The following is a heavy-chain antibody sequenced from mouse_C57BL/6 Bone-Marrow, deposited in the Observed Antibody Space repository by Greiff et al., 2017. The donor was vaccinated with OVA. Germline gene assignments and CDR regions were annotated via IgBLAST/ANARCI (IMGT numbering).Heavy chain of an antibody. CDR1: GFTFSSYG. D-gene: IGHD1-1*01. CDR3: ARHTTTVVAPNAMDY. J-gene: IGHJ4*01. Sequence: DVQLVESGGDLVKPGGSLKLSCAASGFTFSSYGMSWVRQTPDKRLEWVATISSGGSYTYYPDSVKGRFTISRDNAKNTLYLQMSSLKSEDTAMYYCARHTTTVVAPNAMDYWGQGTSVTVSS. V-gene: IGHV5-6*01. CDR2: ISSGGSYT.